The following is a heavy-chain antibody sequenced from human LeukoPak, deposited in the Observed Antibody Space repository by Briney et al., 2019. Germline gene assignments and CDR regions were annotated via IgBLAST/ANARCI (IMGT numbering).Heavy chain of an antibody. D-gene: IGHD1-1*01. CDR1: GFTFNTYG. V-gene: IGHV3-30*02. CDR2: IRYDGSYK. Sequence: GGSLRLSCAASGFTFNTYGMHWVRQAPGKGLEWVAFIRYDGSYKYYADSVKGRFTISRDNSKNTLYLQMNSLRAEDTAVYYCASWINNDNYWGQGTLVTVSS. J-gene: IGHJ4*02. CDR3: ASWINNDNY.